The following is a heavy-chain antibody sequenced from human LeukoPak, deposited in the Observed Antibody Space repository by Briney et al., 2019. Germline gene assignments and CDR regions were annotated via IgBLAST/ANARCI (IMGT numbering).Heavy chain of an antibody. D-gene: IGHD2-2*01. V-gene: IGHV3-53*01. CDR1: GFTVSSNY. Sequence: PGGSLRLSCAASGFTVSSNYMSWVRQAPGKGLEWVSVIYSGGSTYYADSVKGRFTISRDNSKNTLYLQMNSLRAEDTAVYYCARTLPEVPAAFEYVGAFDIWGQGTMVTVSS. J-gene: IGHJ3*02. CDR2: IYSGGST. CDR3: ARTLPEVPAAFEYVGAFDI.